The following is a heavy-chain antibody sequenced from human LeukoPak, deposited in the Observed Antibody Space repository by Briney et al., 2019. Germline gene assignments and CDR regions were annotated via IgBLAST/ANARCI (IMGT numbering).Heavy chain of an antibody. V-gene: IGHV3-48*01. CDR3: VREDTMIRGANNDGRYNTFEY. Sequence: PGGSLRLSCAASGFTLSSYSMNWVRQAPGKGLEWVSYISSSSSTIYYADSVKGRFTISRDNAKNSLYLQMNSLRAEDTAVYYCVREDTMIRGANNDGRYNTFEYWGQGTLVTVSS. D-gene: IGHD3-10*01. CDR2: ISSSSSTI. CDR1: GFTLSSYS. J-gene: IGHJ4*02.